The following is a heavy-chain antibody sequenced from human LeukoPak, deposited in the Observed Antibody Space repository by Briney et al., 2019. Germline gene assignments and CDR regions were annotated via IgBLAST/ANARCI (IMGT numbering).Heavy chain of an antibody. CDR1: GYTFTSYY. CDR2: INPSGGSA. CDR3: ARVSSSRDNAFDI. D-gene: IGHD6-6*01. V-gene: IGHV1-46*01. J-gene: IGHJ3*02. Sequence: VSVKVSCKASGYTFTSYYMHWVRQAPGQGLEWMGIINPSGGSASYAQKFQGRVTMTRDTSTSTVYMELSSLRSEDTAVYYCARVSSSRDNAFDIWGQGTMVTVSS.